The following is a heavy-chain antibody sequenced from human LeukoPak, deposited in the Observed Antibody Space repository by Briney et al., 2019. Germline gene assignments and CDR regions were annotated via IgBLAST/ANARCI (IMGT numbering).Heavy chain of an antibody. Sequence: PSETLSLTCTVSGGSISSYYWSWIRQPPGKGLEWIGYIYYSGSTNYNPSLKSRVTISVDTSKNQFSLKLSFVTAADTAVYYCAGSIAAAPQGYWGQGTLVTVSS. CDR2: IYYSGST. D-gene: IGHD6-13*01. J-gene: IGHJ4*02. CDR3: AGSIAAAPQGY. CDR1: GGSISSYY. V-gene: IGHV4-59*01.